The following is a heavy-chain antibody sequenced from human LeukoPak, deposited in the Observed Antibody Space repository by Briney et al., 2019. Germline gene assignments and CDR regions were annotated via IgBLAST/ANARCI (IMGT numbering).Heavy chain of an antibody. V-gene: IGHV7-4-1*02. CDR1: GYTFSTYA. CDR3: ASMGANSFDI. J-gene: IGHJ3*02. Sequence: ASVKVSCKASGYTFSTYAINWVRQAPGQGLEFMGWINTYNGNPTYAQAFIGRFVFSVDTSASTAYLQISSLKTEDTAVYYCASMGANSFDIWGQGTTATVSS. D-gene: IGHD2/OR15-2a*01. CDR2: INTYNGNP.